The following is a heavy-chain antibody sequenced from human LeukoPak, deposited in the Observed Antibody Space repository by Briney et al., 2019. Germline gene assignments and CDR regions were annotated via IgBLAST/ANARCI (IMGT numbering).Heavy chain of an antibody. CDR3: ARNYYDSSGYSGWFDP. V-gene: IGHV4-59*01. Sequence: SETLSLTCTVSGGSISSYSWSWVRQPPGKGLEWIAYIYYSGNTNYNPSLKSRVTISVDTSKNQFSLKLSSVTAADTAVYYCARNYYDSSGYSGWFDPWGQGTLVTVSS. CDR1: GGSISSYS. CDR2: IYYSGNT. D-gene: IGHD3-22*01. J-gene: IGHJ5*02.